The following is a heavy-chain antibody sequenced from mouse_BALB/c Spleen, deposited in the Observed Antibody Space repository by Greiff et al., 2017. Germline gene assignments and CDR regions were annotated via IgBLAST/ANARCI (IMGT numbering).Heavy chain of an antibody. D-gene: IGHD1-1*01. Sequence: EVHLVESGGGLVQPGGSRKLSCAASGFTFSSFGMHWVRQAPEKGLEWVAYISSGSSTIYYADTVKGRFTISRDNPKNTLFLQMTSLRSEDTAMYYCARSGHYYGSSYWFAYWGQGTLVTVSA. J-gene: IGHJ3*01. CDR1: GFTFSSFG. CDR2: ISSGSSTI. CDR3: ARSGHYYGSSYWFAY. V-gene: IGHV5-17*02.